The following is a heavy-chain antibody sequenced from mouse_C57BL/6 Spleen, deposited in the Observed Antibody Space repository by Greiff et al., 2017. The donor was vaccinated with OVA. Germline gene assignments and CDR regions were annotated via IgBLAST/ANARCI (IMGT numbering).Heavy chain of an antibody. D-gene: IGHD1-1*01. Sequence: VQLKESGAELVRPGASVTLSCKASGYTFTDYEMHWVKQTPVHGLEWIGAIDPETGGTAYNQKFKGKAILTADKSSSTAYMELRSLTSEDSAVYYCTRPYYGSSYFDYWGQGTTLTVSS. CDR3: TRPYYGSSYFDY. CDR1: GYTFTDYE. V-gene: IGHV1-15*01. CDR2: IDPETGGT. J-gene: IGHJ2*01.